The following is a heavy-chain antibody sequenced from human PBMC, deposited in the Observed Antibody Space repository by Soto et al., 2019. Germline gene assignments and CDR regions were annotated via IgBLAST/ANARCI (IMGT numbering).Heavy chain of an antibody. V-gene: IGHV1-58*01. CDR2: IVVGSGNT. Sequence: QMQLVQSGPEVKKPGTSVKVSCKASGFTFTSSAVQWVRQARGQRLEWIGWIVVGSGNTNYAQKFQERITISRDMSTSTAYMELGSLRSEDTAVYYCAAERIAAAGTRVFDYWGQGTLGTVSS. CDR3: AAERIAAAGTRVFDY. J-gene: IGHJ4*02. CDR1: GFTFTSSA. D-gene: IGHD6-13*01.